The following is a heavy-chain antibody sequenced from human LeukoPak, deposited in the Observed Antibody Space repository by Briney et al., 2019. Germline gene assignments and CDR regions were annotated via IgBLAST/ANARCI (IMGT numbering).Heavy chain of an antibody. CDR1: GGSISSYY. D-gene: IGHD3-3*01. Sequence: SETLSLTCTVSGGSISSYYWSWIRQPPGKGLEWIGYIYYSGSTNYNPSLKSRVTISADTSKNQFSLKLSSVTAADTAVYYCARLSNYDWFAPWGQGTLVAVPS. CDR3: ARLSNYDWFAP. V-gene: IGHV4-59*08. J-gene: IGHJ5*02. CDR2: IYYSGST.